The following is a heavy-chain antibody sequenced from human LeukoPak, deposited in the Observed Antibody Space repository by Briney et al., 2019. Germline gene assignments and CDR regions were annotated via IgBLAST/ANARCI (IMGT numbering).Heavy chain of an antibody. Sequence: SVKVSCKASGGTFSSYAISWVRQAPGQGLEWMGRIIPILGIANYAQKFQGRVTITADKSTSTAYMELSSLRSEDTAVYYCARWGSYYDSSGYNEPPDYWGQGTLVTVSS. D-gene: IGHD3-22*01. CDR2: IIPILGIA. CDR3: ARWGSYYDSSGYNEPPDY. J-gene: IGHJ4*02. CDR1: GGTFSSYA. V-gene: IGHV1-69*04.